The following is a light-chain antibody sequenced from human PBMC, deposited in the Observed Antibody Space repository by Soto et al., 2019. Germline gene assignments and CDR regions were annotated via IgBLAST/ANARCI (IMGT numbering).Light chain of an antibody. J-gene: IGLJ3*02. CDR2: EGS. CDR1: SSDVGSYNL. Sequence: QSALTQPASVSGSPGQSITISCTGTSSDVGSYNLVSWYQHHPGKAPKLMIYEGSKRPSGVSNRFSGSKSGNTASLTISGLQAEDEAYYYCCSYAGSSTWVFGGGTKLTVL. CDR3: CSYAGSSTWV. V-gene: IGLV2-23*01.